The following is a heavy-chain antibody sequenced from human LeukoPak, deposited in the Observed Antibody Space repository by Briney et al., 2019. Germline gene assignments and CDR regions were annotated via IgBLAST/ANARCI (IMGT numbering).Heavy chain of an antibody. J-gene: IGHJ4*02. CDR3: AKDWSSYGSNGGGCDY. D-gene: IGHD5-18*01. CDR2: ISWNSGSI. CDR1: GFTFDDYA. Sequence: GRSLRLSCAASGFTFDDYAMHWVRQAPGKGLEWVSGISWNSGSIGYADSVKGRFTISRDNAKNSLYLQMNSLRAEDSALYYCAKDWSSYGSNGGGCDYWGQGTLVTVSS. V-gene: IGHV3-9*01.